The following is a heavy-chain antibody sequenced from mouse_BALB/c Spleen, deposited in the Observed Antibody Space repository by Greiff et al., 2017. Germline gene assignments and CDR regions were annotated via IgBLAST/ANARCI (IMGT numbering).Heavy chain of an antibody. CDR3: ARSDYGNDVRAWFAY. Sequence: QVQLKQPGAELVKPGAPVKLSCKASGYTFTSYWMNWVKQRPGRGLEWIGRIDPSDSETHYNQKFKDKATLTVDKSSSTAYIQLSSLTSEDSAVYYCARSDYGNDVRAWFAYWGQGTLVTVSA. CDR1: GYTFTSYW. D-gene: IGHD2-2*01. CDR2: IDPSDSET. V-gene: IGHV1-69*02. J-gene: IGHJ3*01.